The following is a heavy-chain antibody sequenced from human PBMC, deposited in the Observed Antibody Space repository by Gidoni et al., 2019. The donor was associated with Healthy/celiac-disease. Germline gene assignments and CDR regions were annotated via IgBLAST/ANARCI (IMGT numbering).Heavy chain of an antibody. Sequence: QVQLQESGPGLVKPSQTLSLTCAVSGGSVSSGGSYWSCIRQPPGKGLEWIGYIYYSGSTYYNPSLKSRVTISVDTSKNQFSLKLSSVTAADTAVYYCARVRVVPAAILDYYYYMDVWGKGTTVTVSS. D-gene: IGHD2-2*02. V-gene: IGHV4-30-4*01. J-gene: IGHJ6*03. CDR3: ARVRVVPAAILDYYYYMDV. CDR2: IYYSGST. CDR1: GGSVSSGGSY.